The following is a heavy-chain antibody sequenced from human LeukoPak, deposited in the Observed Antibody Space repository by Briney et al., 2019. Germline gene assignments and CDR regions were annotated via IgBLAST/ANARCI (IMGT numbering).Heavy chain of an antibody. D-gene: IGHD3-22*01. CDR2: FNTDDGKT. J-gene: IGHJ4*02. CDR3: ATAPGEYYDRSSY. Sequence: GGSVRLSCKVSGFTLSGLSMHWVRQAPGKGLEWVGGFNTDDGKTNYAETVKGRVTMSEDTSTDTAYMEMNSLRAEDTAVYYCATAPGEYYDRSSYWGQGTLVTVSS. V-gene: IGHV1-24*01. CDR1: GFTLSGLS.